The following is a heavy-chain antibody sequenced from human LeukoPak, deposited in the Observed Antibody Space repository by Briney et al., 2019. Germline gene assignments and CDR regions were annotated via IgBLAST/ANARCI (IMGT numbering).Heavy chain of an antibody. Sequence: ASVKVSCKVSGYTLTELSMHWVRQAPGKGLEWMGGFDPEDGETIYAQKFQGRVTITADKSTSTAYMELSSLRSEDTAVYYCARELPPQDIVVVVAAASYWYFDLWGRGTLVTVSS. CDR2: FDPEDGET. D-gene: IGHD2-15*01. CDR1: GYTLTELS. CDR3: ARELPPQDIVVVVAAASYWYFDL. V-gene: IGHV1-24*01. J-gene: IGHJ2*01.